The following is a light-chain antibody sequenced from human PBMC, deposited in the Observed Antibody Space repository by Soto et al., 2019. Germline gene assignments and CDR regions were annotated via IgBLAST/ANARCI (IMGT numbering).Light chain of an antibody. Sequence: EIVMTQSPDTLSVSPGERATLSCRASQSVSSNLAWYQQNPGQAPRLLIYAASIRATGIPARFSGGGSGTESTLTISSLQSEDFAVYYCQQYNKWPPWTFGQGTKVEIK. V-gene: IGKV3-15*01. CDR2: AAS. CDR3: QQYNKWPPWT. CDR1: QSVSSN. J-gene: IGKJ1*01.